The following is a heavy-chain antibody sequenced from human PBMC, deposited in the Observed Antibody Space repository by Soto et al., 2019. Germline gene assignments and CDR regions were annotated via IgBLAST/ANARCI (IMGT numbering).Heavy chain of an antibody. CDR1: GGSISSYY. V-gene: IGHV4-59*08. CDR3: ARRGYCSGGSCYEWSDP. CDR2: IYYSGST. Sequence: SETLSLTCTVSGGSISSYYWGWIRQPPGKGLEWIGYIYYSGSTNYNPSLKSRVTISVDTSKNQFSLKLSSVTAADTAVYYCARRGYCSGGSCYEWSDPWGQGTLVTVS. J-gene: IGHJ5*02. D-gene: IGHD2-15*01.